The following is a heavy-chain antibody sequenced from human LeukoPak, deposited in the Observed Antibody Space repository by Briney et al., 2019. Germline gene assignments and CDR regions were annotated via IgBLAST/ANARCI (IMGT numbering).Heavy chain of an antibody. CDR2: IGSSGTT. J-gene: IGHJ4*02. V-gene: IGHV3-69-1*02. CDR3: ARWIYYHTSGP. D-gene: IGHD3-22*01. CDR1: GFTFSDSH. Sequence: GGSLGLSCAASGFTFSDSHLGWIRQAPGKGLEWVSYIGSSGTTYYADSVKGRFTLSGDNVKSSVYLQMNTLRVEDTAIYFCARWIYYHTSGPWGPGTLVTVSS.